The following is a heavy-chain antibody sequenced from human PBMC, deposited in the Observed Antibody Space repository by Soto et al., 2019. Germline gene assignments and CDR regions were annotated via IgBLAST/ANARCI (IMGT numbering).Heavy chain of an antibody. CDR2: ISGSGGST. Sequence: GGSLRLSCAASGFTFSSYAMSWVRQAPGKGLEWVSAISGSGGSTYYADSVKGRFTISRDNSKNTLYLQMNSLRAEDTAVYYCAKITQTSSYYDILTGPEFYFDYWGQGTLVTVYS. V-gene: IGHV3-23*01. D-gene: IGHD3-9*01. CDR3: AKITQTSSYYDILTGPEFYFDY. CDR1: GFTFSSYA. J-gene: IGHJ4*02.